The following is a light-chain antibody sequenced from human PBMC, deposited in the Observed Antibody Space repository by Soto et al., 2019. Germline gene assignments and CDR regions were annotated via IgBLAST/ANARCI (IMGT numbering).Light chain of an antibody. CDR3: QQYDDVPIT. CDR1: QSISIW. J-gene: IGKJ5*01. Sequence: DIQMTQSPSTLSASVGDRVTITCRASQSISIWLAWYQQKPGKAPKLLIFDASTLEPGVPSRFSGGGSGTDFTFTISSLQPEDFATYYCQQYDDVPITFGQGTRLEI. CDR2: DAS. V-gene: IGKV1-5*01.